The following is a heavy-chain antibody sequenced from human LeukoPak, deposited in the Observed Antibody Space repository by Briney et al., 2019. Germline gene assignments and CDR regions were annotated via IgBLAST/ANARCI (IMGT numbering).Heavy chain of an antibody. CDR2: IKQDGSEK. CDR1: GFTFSNYW. Sequence: GGSLTLSCAASGFTFSNYWMSWVRQAPGKGLEGVANIKQDGSEKYYVNSVKGRFTISRDNAKNSLYLQMNSLRAEDTAIYYCAREDDWNYEDYWGQGTLVTVSS. V-gene: IGHV3-7*01. D-gene: IGHD1-7*01. CDR3: AREDDWNYEDY. J-gene: IGHJ4*02.